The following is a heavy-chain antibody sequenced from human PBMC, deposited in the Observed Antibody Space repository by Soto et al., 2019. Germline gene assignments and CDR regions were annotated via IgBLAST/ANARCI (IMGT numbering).Heavy chain of an antibody. D-gene: IGHD6-19*01. Sequence: PGGSLRLSCAASGFTFSSHGMHWVRQAPGKGLEWVAVTSSDGSNKYYADSVKGRFTISRDNSKNTLYLQMNSLRAEDTAVYYCAKDSRGQQWLVYLSYGMDVWGQGTTVTVSS. J-gene: IGHJ6*02. CDR3: AKDSRGQQWLVYLSYGMDV. CDR2: TSSDGSNK. V-gene: IGHV3-30*18. CDR1: GFTFSSHG.